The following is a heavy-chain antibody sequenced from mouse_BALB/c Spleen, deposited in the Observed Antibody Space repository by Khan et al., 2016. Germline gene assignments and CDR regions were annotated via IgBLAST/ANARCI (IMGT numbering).Heavy chain of an antibody. D-gene: IGHD1-2*01. CDR2: ISSGGGST. CDR1: GFAFSSYD. CDR3: ARHLITTATYFDY. J-gene: IGHJ2*01. Sequence: EVELVESGGGLVKPGGSLKLSCAASGFAFSSYDMSWVRQTPEKRLEWVAYISSGGGSTYYPDTVKGRFTISRDNAKNTLYLQMSSLKSEDTAMXYVARHLITTATYFDYWGQGTTLTVSS. V-gene: IGHV5-12-1*01.